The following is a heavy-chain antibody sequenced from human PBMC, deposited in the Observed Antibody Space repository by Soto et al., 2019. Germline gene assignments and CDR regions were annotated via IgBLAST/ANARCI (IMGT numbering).Heavy chain of an antibody. D-gene: IGHD6-13*01. CDR1: GYTFTRSG. Sequence: GASVKVSCKASGYTFTRSGISWGRQAPGQGLEWMGWISAYNGNTNYAQKLQGRVTMTTDTSTSTAYMELRSLRSDDTAVYYCARGLAAVGFRGPTEYFQHWGQGTLVTVSS. V-gene: IGHV1-18*01. J-gene: IGHJ1*01. CDR2: ISAYNGNT. CDR3: ARGLAAVGFRGPTEYFQH.